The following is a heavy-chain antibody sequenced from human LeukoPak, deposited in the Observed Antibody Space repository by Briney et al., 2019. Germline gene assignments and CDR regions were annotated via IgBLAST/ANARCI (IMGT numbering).Heavy chain of an antibody. CDR1: GGSFSGYY. CDR2: IYTSGST. Sequence: SETLSLTCAVYGGSFSGYYWSWIRQPPGKGLEWIGYIYTSGSTNYNPSLKSRVTISVDTSKNQFSLKLSSVTAADTAVYYCARLRWNYFDYWGQGTLVTVSS. J-gene: IGHJ4*02. V-gene: IGHV4-4*09. D-gene: IGHD4-23*01. CDR3: ARLRWNYFDY.